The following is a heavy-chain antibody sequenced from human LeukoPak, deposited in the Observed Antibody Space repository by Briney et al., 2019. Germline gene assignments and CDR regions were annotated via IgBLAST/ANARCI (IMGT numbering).Heavy chain of an antibody. V-gene: IGHV5-51*01. CDR3: ARRNYYGSGTENWFDP. CDR2: IYPGDSDT. J-gene: IGHJ5*02. CDR1: GYSFTSYW. D-gene: IGHD3-10*01. Sequence: KCGESLKISCKGSGYSFTSYWIGWVRQMPGKGLEWMGIIYPGDSDTRYSPSFQGQVTISADKSISTAYLQWSSLKASDTAMYYCARRNYYGSGTENWFDPWGQGTLVTVSS.